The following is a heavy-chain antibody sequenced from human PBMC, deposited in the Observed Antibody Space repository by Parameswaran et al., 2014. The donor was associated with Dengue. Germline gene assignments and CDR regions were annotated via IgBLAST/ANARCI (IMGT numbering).Heavy chain of an antibody. Sequence: WIRQPQEGQEWVSSISSSSSYIYYADSVKGRFTISRDNAKNSLYLQMNSLRAEDTAVYYCALIEPFEYSSSDYYYYGMDVWGQGTTVTGLL. J-gene: IGHJ6*02. V-gene: IGHV3-21*01. CDR3: ALIEPFEYSSSDYYYYGMDV. D-gene: IGHD6-6*01. CDR2: ISSSSSYI.